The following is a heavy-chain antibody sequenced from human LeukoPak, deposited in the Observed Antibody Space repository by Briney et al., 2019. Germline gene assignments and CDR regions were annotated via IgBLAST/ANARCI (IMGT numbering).Heavy chain of an antibody. Sequence: PGGSLRLSCAASGFTFSSYEMNWVRQAPGKGLEWVSSITSSSSYTYYAESVKGRFTISRDNAENSLYLQMNSLRAEDTAIYYCARDRPSRRPGMVGEYWGQGTLVTVSS. CDR1: GFTFSSYE. D-gene: IGHD5-18*01. V-gene: IGHV3-21*01. CDR2: ITSSSSYT. CDR3: ARDRPSRRPGMVGEY. J-gene: IGHJ4*02.